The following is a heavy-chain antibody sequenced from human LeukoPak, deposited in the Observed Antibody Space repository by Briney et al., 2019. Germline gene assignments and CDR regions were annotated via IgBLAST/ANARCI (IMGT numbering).Heavy chain of an antibody. CDR2: IHFSGAS. CDR1: GYSISSGYD. J-gene: IGHJ5*02. Sequence: SETLSLTCSVSGYSISSGYDWGWIGQSRVKGLEWIASIHFSGASYYNPSLKSRVTISVDTSTNKVSLKLTSVTAADTAVYYCARDWSEGPIDLWGQGTQVTVSS. D-gene: IGHD3-3*01. CDR3: ARDWSEGPIDL. V-gene: IGHV4-38-2*02.